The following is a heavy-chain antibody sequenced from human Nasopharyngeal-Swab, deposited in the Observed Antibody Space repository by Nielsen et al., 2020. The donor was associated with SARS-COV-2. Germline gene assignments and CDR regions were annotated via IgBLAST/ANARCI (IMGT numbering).Heavy chain of an antibody. V-gene: IGHV1-3*01. J-gene: IGHJ3*02. CDR2: IDGGNGNT. D-gene: IGHD4-23*01. CDR1: GYSIISYA. Sequence: ASVKVSCKVYGYSIISYAIHWVRQAPGQGLDWMGWIDGGNGNTKYSQKFQGRLTITRDTSASTAYMELNSLKSEDTAFYFCASKSVTPADPFDIWGQGTVVTVSS. CDR3: ASKSVTPADPFDI.